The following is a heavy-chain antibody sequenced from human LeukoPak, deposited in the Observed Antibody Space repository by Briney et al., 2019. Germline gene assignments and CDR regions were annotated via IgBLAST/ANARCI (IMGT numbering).Heavy chain of an antibody. Sequence: GGSLRLSCAASGFTLSSIAMSWLRQAPGKGLEWVAVIWYDGNNKYYADSVKGRFTISRDNSKNTLFLQMNSLRAEDTAVYYCATDAGHWFDPWGQGTLVTVSS. CDR1: GFTLSSIA. CDR2: IWYDGNNK. V-gene: IGHV3-33*08. J-gene: IGHJ5*02. CDR3: ATDAGHWFDP.